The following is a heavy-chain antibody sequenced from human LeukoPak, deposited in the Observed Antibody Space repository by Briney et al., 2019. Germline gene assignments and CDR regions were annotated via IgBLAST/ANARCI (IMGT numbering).Heavy chain of an antibody. D-gene: IGHD3-16*01. J-gene: IGHJ3*02. CDR3: ARGGVNDAFDI. V-gene: IGHV4-39*07. CDR1: GGSISSSSYY. Sequence: PSETLSLTCTVSGGSISSSSYYWGWIRQPPGKGLEWIGSIYYSGSTYYNPSLKSRVTISVDTSKNQFSLKLSSVTAADTAVYYCARGGVNDAFDIWGQGTMVTVSS. CDR2: IYYSGST.